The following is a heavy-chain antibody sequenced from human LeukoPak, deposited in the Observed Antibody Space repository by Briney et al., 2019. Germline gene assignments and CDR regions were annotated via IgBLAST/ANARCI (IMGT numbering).Heavy chain of an antibody. V-gene: IGHV4-59*01. Sequence: SETLSLTCTVSGGSISSYYWSWIRQPPGKGREWIGYIYYSGSTNYNPSLKSRVTISVDTSKNQFSLKLSSVTAADTAVYYCARDGGQRGYSYGYALDFDYWGQGTLVTVSS. CDR1: GGSISSYY. D-gene: IGHD5-18*01. CDR3: ARDGGQRGYSYGYALDFDY. J-gene: IGHJ4*02. CDR2: IYYSGST.